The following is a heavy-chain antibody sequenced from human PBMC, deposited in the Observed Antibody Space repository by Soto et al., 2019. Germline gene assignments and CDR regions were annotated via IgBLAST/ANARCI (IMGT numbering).Heavy chain of an antibody. Sequence: SVKVSCKASGGTFISYTISWVRQAPGQGLEWMGRIIPILGIANYAQKFQGRVTITADKSTSTAYMELSSLRSEDTAVYYCARSRSVQLPFDYWGQGTLVTVSS. CDR3: ARSRSVQLPFDY. CDR1: GGTFISYT. J-gene: IGHJ4*02. D-gene: IGHD2-2*01. V-gene: IGHV1-69*02. CDR2: IIPILGIA.